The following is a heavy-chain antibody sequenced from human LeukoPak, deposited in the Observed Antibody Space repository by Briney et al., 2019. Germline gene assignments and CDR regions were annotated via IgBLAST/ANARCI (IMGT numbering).Heavy chain of an antibody. J-gene: IGHJ2*01. V-gene: IGHV5-51*01. CDR2: IHPGDSHT. CDR1: GYTFTKYW. Sequence: GESLKISCEGSGYTFTKYWIGWVRQMPGKGLEWMGIIHPGDSHTWYSPSFQGQVTISADRSISMAYLQWSSLKASDTAMYFCARQPGMTAKSWYFDLWGRGTLVTVSS. D-gene: IGHD2-2*01. CDR3: ARQPGMTAKSWYFDL.